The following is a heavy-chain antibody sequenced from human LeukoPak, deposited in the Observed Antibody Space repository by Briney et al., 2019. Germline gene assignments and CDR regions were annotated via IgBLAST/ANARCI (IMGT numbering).Heavy chain of an antibody. Sequence: SETLSLTCAVYGGSFSGYSWGWIRQTPGKGLEWIGTIHYSRSTSYNKSLKSRVTISVDTSKNQFSLKLSSVTAADTAVYYCARGYYAFDIWGQGTMVTVSS. CDR1: GGSFSGYS. CDR2: IHYSRST. D-gene: IGHD3-10*01. V-gene: IGHV4-34*01. J-gene: IGHJ3*02. CDR3: ARGYYAFDI.